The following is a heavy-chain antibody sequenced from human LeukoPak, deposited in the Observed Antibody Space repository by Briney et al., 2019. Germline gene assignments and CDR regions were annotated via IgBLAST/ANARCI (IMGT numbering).Heavy chain of an antibody. Sequence: GGSLRLSCAASGFSITRDWMTWVRQAPGKGLEWVANIKEDGSEKHYVDSVKGRFTISRDNAKNSLYLQMDSLRVEDTALYYCARDILWIGGQGTLVTVSS. D-gene: IGHD5-12*01. J-gene: IGHJ4*02. V-gene: IGHV3-7*01. CDR1: GFSITRDW. CDR3: ARDILWI. CDR2: IKEDGSEK.